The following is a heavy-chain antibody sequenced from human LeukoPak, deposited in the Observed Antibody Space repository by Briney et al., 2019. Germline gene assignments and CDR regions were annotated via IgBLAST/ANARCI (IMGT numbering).Heavy chain of an antibody. CDR3: ARVPSSFGSSTWYFDL. D-gene: IGHD3-10*01. Sequence: SETLSLTCTVSGGSISSSSYYWGWIRQPPGKGLEWIGYIYYGGSTNYNPSLKSRVTISVDTKNQFSLKLSSVTAADTAVYYCARVPSSFGSSTWYFDLWGRGTLVTVSS. CDR1: GGSISSSSYY. V-gene: IGHV4-61*05. J-gene: IGHJ2*01. CDR2: IYYGGST.